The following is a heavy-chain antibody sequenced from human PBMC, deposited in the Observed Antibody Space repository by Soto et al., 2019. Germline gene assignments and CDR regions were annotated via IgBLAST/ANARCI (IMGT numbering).Heavy chain of an antibody. J-gene: IGHJ4*02. CDR1: GFTFSNYN. D-gene: IGHD6-19*01. Sequence: EVQLVESGGGLVKPGGSLRLSCAASGFTFSNYNMNWDRQAPGKGLEWVSSISSSSSYIYYSDSVKGRFTISRDNAKNSLYLQMNSLRAEDTAVYYCARGSAEAGTAAIDHWGQGTLVTVSS. CDR2: ISSSSSYI. V-gene: IGHV3-21*01. CDR3: ARGSAEAGTAAIDH.